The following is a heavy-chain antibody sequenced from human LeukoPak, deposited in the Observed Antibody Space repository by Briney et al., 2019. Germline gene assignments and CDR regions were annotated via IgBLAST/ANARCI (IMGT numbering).Heavy chain of an antibody. CDR2: MSSSGNSK. CDR1: GFTLSSYE. V-gene: IGHV3-48*03. Sequence: GGSLRLSCAASGFTLSSYEMNWIRQAPGKGLEWVSYMSSSGNSKHYADSVKGRFTISRDNAKNSLYLQMNSLRAEDTAVYYCAGEMATTSLDAFDYWGQGTLVTVSS. CDR3: AGEMATTSLDAFDY. J-gene: IGHJ4*02. D-gene: IGHD5-24*01.